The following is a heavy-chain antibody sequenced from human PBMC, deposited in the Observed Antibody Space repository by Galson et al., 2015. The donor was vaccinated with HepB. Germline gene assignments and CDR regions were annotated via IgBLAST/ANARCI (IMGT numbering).Heavy chain of an antibody. J-gene: IGHJ6*03. CDR3: ARGITMVRGVILPYYYYYMDV. D-gene: IGHD3-10*01. Sequence: SVKVSCKASGGTFSSYAISWVRQAPGQGLEWMGGIIPIFGTANYAQKFQGRVTITADESTSTAYMELSSLRSEDTAVYYCARGITMVRGVILPYYYYYMDVWGKGTTVTVSS. CDR2: IIPIFGTA. V-gene: IGHV1-69*13. CDR1: GGTFSSYA.